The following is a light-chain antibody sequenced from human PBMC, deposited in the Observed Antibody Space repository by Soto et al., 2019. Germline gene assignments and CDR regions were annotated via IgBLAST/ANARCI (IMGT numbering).Light chain of an antibody. CDR1: QSVINSY. CDR2: GAY. CDR3: QQYNNWPRT. V-gene: IGKV3-20*01. J-gene: IGKJ1*01. Sequence: EIVFTQSPATLYLSPGERATLSCRASQSVINSYLAWYQQKPGQAPRLLLYGAYNRATGIPDRFSGSGSGTDFTLTISRLEPEDFAVYYCQQYNNWPRTFGQGTKVDIK.